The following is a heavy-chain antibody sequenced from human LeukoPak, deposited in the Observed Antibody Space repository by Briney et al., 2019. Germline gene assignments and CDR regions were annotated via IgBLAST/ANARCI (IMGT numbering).Heavy chain of an antibody. D-gene: IGHD5-24*01. CDR2: IYTSGST. Sequence: SGTLSLTCTVSGGSISSYYWSWIRQPPGKGLEWIGYIYTSGSTNYNPSLKSRVTISVDTSKNQFSLKLSSVTAADMAVYYCARVGGDSYNYVGVDYWGQGTLVTVSS. V-gene: IGHV4-4*09. CDR1: GGSISSYY. J-gene: IGHJ4*02. CDR3: ARVGGDSYNYVGVDY.